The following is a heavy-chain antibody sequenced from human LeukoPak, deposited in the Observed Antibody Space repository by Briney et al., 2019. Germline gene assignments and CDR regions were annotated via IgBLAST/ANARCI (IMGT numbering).Heavy chain of an antibody. Sequence: GASVKVSCKASGYTFTGYYMHWVRQAPGQGLEWMGRINPNTGGTNYAQKFQGRVTMNRDTSISTAYMELSRLRSDDTAVFYCARDHLRGESTGGYHFDYWGQGTLVTVSS. V-gene: IGHV1-2*06. D-gene: IGHD3-16*02. CDR1: GYTFTGYY. CDR2: INPNTGGT. CDR3: ARDHLRGESTGGYHFDY. J-gene: IGHJ4*02.